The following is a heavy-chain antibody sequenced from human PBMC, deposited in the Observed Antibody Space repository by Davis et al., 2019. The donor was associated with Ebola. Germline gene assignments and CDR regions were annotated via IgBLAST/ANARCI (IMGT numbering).Heavy chain of an antibody. V-gene: IGHV4-59*01. CDR1: GGSISSYY. J-gene: IGHJ4*02. CDR2: TYYRGSA. Sequence: PSETLSLTCTVSGGSISSYYWSWIRQPPGKGLEWIGYTYYRGSADYNPSLRSRVTISVDTSKNQFSLKLTSVTAADTAVYYCARIVPDDSGYDYWGQGILVTVSS. D-gene: IGHD5-12*01. CDR3: ARIVPDDSGYDY.